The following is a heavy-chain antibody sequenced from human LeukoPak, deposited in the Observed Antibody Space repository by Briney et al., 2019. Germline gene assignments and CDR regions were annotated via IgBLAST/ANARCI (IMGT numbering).Heavy chain of an antibody. V-gene: IGHV3-30*02. CDR3: AKHSHDGSAPYYEVQLDY. Sequence: GGSLRLSCAASGFTFSSYGMHWVRQAPGKGLEWVAFIRYDGSNKYYADSVKGRFTISRDNSKNTVYLQMNRLRAEDTAIYYCAKHSHDGSAPYYEVQLDYWGQGTLVTVSS. CDR1: GFTFSSYG. J-gene: IGHJ4*02. D-gene: IGHD3-22*01. CDR2: IRYDGSNK.